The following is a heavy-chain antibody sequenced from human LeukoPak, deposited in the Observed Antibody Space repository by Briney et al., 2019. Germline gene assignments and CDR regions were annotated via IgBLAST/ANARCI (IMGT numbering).Heavy chain of an antibody. CDR1: GGSISSGGYY. J-gene: IGHJ4*02. V-gene: IGHV4-31*03. Sequence: SQTLSLTCTVSGGSISSGGYYWSWIRQHPGKGLEWIGHIYYSGSTYYNPSLKSRVTISVDTSKNQFSLKLSSVTAADTAVYYCARGLKYPSNFDYWGQGTLVTVSS. CDR2: IYYSGST. D-gene: IGHD2-2*02. CDR3: ARGLKYPSNFDY.